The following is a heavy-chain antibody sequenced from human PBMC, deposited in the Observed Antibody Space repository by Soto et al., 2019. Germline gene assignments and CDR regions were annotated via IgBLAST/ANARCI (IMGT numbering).Heavy chain of an antibody. D-gene: IGHD3-3*01. CDR2: ISGSGGST. CDR1: GFTFSSYA. CDR3: AKDHPPDGDFWSGYYFDY. J-gene: IGHJ4*02. Sequence: GGSLRLSCAASGFTFSSYAMSWVRQAPGKGLEWVSAISGSGGSTYYADSVKGRFTISRDNSKNTLYLQMNSLRAEDTAVYYCAKDHPPDGDFWSGYYFDYWGQGTLVTVSS. V-gene: IGHV3-23*01.